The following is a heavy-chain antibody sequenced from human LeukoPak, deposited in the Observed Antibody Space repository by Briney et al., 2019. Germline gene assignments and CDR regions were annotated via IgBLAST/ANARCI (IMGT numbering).Heavy chain of an antibody. D-gene: IGHD5-12*01. Sequence: GGSLRLSCTASGFTFGDYAVSWVRQAPGKGLEWVGFIRSKAYGGTTEYAASVKGRFTISRDDSKSIAYLQMNSLKTEDTAVYYCTRNSGYETDPFDYWGQGTLVTVSS. CDR2: IRSKAYGGTT. V-gene: IGHV3-49*04. CDR3: TRNSGYETDPFDY. CDR1: GFTFGDYA. J-gene: IGHJ4*02.